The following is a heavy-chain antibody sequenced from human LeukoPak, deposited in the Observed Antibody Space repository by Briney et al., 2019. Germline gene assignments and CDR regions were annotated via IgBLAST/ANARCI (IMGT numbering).Heavy chain of an antibody. CDR3: ASLGWGKYSSSSYSGY. D-gene: IGHD6-13*01. CDR1: GFTFNNYA. V-gene: IGHV3-30*01. J-gene: IGHJ4*02. Sequence: GRSLRLSCAASGFTFNNYAMHWVRQAPGKGLEWVAVIAYDGSNKYYADSVKGRFTISRDNSKNTLFLQMNSLRVEDTAVYYCASLGWGKYSSSSYSGYWGQGTLVTVSS. CDR2: IAYDGSNK.